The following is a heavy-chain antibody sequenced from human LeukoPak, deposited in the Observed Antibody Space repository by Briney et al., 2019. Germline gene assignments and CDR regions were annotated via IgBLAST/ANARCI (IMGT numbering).Heavy chain of an antibody. Sequence: SSETLSLTCTVSGGPISSSSYYWGWIRQPPGKGLEWIGSIYYSGSTYYNPSLKSRVTISVDTSKNQFSLKLSSVTAADTAVYYCARQRNYYDSSGYYYAIDYWGQGTLVTVSS. D-gene: IGHD3-22*01. CDR2: IYYSGST. V-gene: IGHV4-39*01. CDR3: ARQRNYYDSSGYYYAIDY. CDR1: GGPISSSSYY. J-gene: IGHJ4*02.